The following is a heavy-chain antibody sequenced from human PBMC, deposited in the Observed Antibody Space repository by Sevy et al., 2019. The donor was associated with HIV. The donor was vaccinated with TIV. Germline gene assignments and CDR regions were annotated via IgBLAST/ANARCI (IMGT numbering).Heavy chain of an antibody. D-gene: IGHD4-17*01. CDR2: ISYGGTT. V-gene: IGHV4-61*03. CDR1: GGSVSSDFSY. Sequence: SETLSLTCTVSGGSVSSDFSYWNWVRQPPGKGLEYIGSISYGGTTSYNPSLKRRVTISLDTSKNHFSLKVNSVTAADTAIYYCAKRDYGDYVDYFDPWGQGTLVTVSS. CDR3: AKRDYGDYVDYFDP. J-gene: IGHJ5*02.